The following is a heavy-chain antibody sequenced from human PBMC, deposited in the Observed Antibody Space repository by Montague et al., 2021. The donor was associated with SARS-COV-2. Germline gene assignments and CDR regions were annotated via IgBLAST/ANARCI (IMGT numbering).Heavy chain of an antibody. CDR3: AGGGGNSADYYNYTMDV. J-gene: IGHJ6*02. D-gene: IGHD4-23*01. CDR2: IYHNGST. V-gene: IGHV4-59*01. Sequence: SETLSLTCTVSGGSISSYYWTWIRQPPGKGLESIGYIYHNGSTKYNPSLKSRVTISVDTSKNQFSLKLSSVSVADTAVYYCAGGGGNSADYYNYTMDVWGQATTVTVFS. CDR1: GGSISSYY.